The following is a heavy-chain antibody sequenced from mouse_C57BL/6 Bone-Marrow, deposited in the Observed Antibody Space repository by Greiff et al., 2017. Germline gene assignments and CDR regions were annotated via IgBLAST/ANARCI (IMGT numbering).Heavy chain of an antibody. J-gene: IGHJ3*01. CDR1: GYTFTSYW. Sequence: VQLQQSGAELAKPGASVKLSCKASGYTFTSYWMHWVKQRSGQGLEWIGYINPSSGYTKYNQKFKDKATLTADKSSRTAYMQLSSLTYEDSAVYCCARVYPIGGFAYWGQGTLVTVSA. V-gene: IGHV1-7*01. CDR2: INPSSGYT. CDR3: ARVYPIGGFAY.